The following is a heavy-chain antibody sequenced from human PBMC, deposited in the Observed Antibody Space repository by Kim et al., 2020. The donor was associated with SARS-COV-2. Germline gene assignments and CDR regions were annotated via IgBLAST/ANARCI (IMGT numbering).Heavy chain of an antibody. D-gene: IGHD3-3*01. CDR2: IYSGGST. CDR1: EFSVSSNF. CDR3: ARGLEDDFWGGYQHHFNW. J-gene: IGHJ5*01. Sequence: GGSLRLSCAASEFSVSSNFMSWVRQAPGKGLEWVSGIYSGGSTYYADSVKGRFTISRDKSKNTLHLQMNSLRAEETAGYYCARGLEDDFWGGYQHHFNW. V-gene: IGHV3-53*01.